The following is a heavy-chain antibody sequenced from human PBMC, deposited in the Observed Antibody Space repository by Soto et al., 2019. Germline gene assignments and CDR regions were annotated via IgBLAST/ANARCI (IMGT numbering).Heavy chain of an antibody. Sequence: SETLSLTCTVSGGSISSSSYYWGWIRQPPGKGLEWIGSIYYSGSTYYNPSLKSRVTISVDASKNQFSLKLSSVTAADTAVYYCARLWRTYYDILTGQRGWFEPWGQGTRVTVSS. D-gene: IGHD3-9*01. J-gene: IGHJ5*02. CDR3: ARLWRTYYDILTGQRGWFEP. CDR2: IYYSGST. CDR1: GGSISSSSYY. V-gene: IGHV4-39*01.